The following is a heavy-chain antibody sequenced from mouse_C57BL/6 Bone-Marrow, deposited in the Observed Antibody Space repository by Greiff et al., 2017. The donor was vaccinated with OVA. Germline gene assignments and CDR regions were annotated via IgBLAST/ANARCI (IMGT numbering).Heavy chain of an antibody. CDR2: IYPGNSDT. J-gene: IGHJ2*01. Sequence: EVKVVESGTVLARPGASVKMSCKTSGYTFTSYWMHWVKQRPGQGLEWIGAIYPGNSDTSYNQKFKGKAKLTAVTSASTAYMELSSLTNEDSAVYYGTRYYGSSYEGYFDYWGQGTTLTVSS. CDR1: GYTFTSYW. V-gene: IGHV1-5*01. D-gene: IGHD1-1*01. CDR3: TRYYGSSYEGYFDY.